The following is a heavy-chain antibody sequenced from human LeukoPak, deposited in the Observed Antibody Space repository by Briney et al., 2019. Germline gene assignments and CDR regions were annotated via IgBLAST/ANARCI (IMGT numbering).Heavy chain of an antibody. Sequence: GGSLRLSCAASGFTFSSYAMSWLRQAPGKGLEWVSSISGSGGSTYYADSVKGRFTISRDNAKNTLYVQMNSERAGPTAVHYCAKVGGLAPAGLSGFDHWGKGPRVPGSS. J-gene: IGHJ4*02. D-gene: IGHD6-13*01. CDR3: AKVGGLAPAGLSGFDH. CDR1: GFTFSSYA. V-gene: IGHV3-23*01. CDR2: ISGSGGST.